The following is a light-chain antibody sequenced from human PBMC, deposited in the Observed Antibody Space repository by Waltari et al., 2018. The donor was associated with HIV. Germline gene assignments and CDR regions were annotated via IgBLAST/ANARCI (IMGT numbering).Light chain of an antibody. CDR1: SSTIGSNT. CDR3: AAWDDSLNGVV. J-gene: IGLJ2*01. Sequence: QSVLTQPPSASGTPGQRVTISCSGSSSTIGSNTVSWYRQLPGTAPKLLRYNNNQRPSGVPDRFSGSKSGTSASLAISGLQSEDEANYYCAAWDDSLNGVVFGGGTKLTVL. V-gene: IGLV1-44*01. CDR2: NNN.